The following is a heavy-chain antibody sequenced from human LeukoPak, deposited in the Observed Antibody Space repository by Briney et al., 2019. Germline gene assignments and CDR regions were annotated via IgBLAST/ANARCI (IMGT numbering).Heavy chain of an antibody. V-gene: IGHV3-30-3*01. CDR2: ISYDGSNK. J-gene: IGHJ4*02. CDR1: GFTFSSYA. Sequence: PGGSLRLSCAASGFTFSSYAMHWVRQAPGKGLEWVAVISYDGSNKYYADSVKGRFTISRDNSKNTLYLQMNSLRAEDTAVYYCARDSGDYGDLSFGYWGQGTLVTVSS. CDR3: ARDSGDYGDLSFGY. D-gene: IGHD4-17*01.